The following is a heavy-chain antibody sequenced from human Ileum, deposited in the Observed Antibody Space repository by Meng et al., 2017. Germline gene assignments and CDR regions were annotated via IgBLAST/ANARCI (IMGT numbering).Heavy chain of an antibody. CDR2: ITYGGTT. V-gene: IGHV3-23*01. CDR1: GFTFSSYG. CDR3: ANWGGLGH. D-gene: IGHD3-16*01. Sequence: EVQLLESGGGLVQPGGSLRLSCVASGFTFSSYGMSWARQALGEGLEWVSGITYGGTTFYADSAKGRFTISRDNSKNTVFLQMNSLRADDTAVYYCANWGGLGHWGQGVLVTVSS. J-gene: IGHJ4*02.